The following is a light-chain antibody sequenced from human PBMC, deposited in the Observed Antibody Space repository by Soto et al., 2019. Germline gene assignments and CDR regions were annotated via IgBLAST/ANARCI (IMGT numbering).Light chain of an antibody. Sequence: DIQMTQSPSTLSASVGDRVTISCRASQTISSWLAWYQQKPGKAPKLLIYDASSLESGVPSRLSGSGSGTEFTLTISSLQPEDFASYYCHQAYSSPRTFGQGTKVDI. J-gene: IGKJ1*01. CDR2: DAS. CDR1: QTISSW. CDR3: HQAYSSPRT. V-gene: IGKV1-5*01.